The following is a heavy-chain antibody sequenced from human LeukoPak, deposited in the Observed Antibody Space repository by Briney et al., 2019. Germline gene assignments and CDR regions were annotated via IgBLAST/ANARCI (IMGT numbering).Heavy chain of an antibody. J-gene: IGHJ6*03. V-gene: IGHV3-21*01. CDR2: ISSSSIYI. CDR1: GFTLSSYS. CDR3: ARSELGYNYHYMDV. Sequence: GGSLRLPCAASGFTLSSYSMKWVRQAPGKGLEWVSSISSSSIYIYYADSVKGRFTISRDNAKNSLYLQMNSLRAEDTAVYYCARSELGYNYHYMDVWGKGTTVTVSS. D-gene: IGHD7-27*01.